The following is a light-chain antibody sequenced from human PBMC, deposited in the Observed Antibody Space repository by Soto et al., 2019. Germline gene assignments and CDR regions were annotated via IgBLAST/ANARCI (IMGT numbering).Light chain of an antibody. CDR2: EAS. V-gene: IGKV3-11*01. CDR1: ENINNY. J-gene: IGKJ5*01. CDR3: QKGGNLPH. Sequence: EILLEQNTANETLAPGERVSLSCRASENINNYLACYQQRPGQAPRLLIYEASSRATGVPARFIGRGFGTDFTRTISILVPEVFAIYYWQKGGNLPHFGQGTRLEIK.